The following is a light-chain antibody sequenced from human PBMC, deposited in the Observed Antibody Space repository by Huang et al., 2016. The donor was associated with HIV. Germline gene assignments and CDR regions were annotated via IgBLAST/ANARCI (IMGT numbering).Light chain of an antibody. CDR3: LQDYDYPCT. CDR1: QGIRSD. CDR2: TAS. V-gene: IGKV1-6*02. J-gene: IGKJ1*01. Sequence: AIHMTQSPSSRSAFVGDRVAITCRASQGIRSDLGWYQHKPGKAPKLLISTASSLQSGVPSRFSGSGSDTNFTLTISSLQPEDFVTYYCLQDYDYPCTFGQGTRVEI.